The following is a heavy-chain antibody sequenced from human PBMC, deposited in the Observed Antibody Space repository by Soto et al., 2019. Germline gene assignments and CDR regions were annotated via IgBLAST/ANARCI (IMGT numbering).Heavy chain of an antibody. CDR1: GYSFTSYW. V-gene: IGHV5-51*01. J-gene: IGHJ3*02. D-gene: IGHD6-13*01. Sequence: GESLKISCKGSGYSFTSYWIGWVRQMPGKGLEWMGIIYPGDSDTRYSPSFQGQVTISADKSISTAYLQWSSLKASDTAMYYCASTLGIAAAGTDAFDIWGQGTMVTVSS. CDR3: ASTLGIAAAGTDAFDI. CDR2: IYPGDSDT.